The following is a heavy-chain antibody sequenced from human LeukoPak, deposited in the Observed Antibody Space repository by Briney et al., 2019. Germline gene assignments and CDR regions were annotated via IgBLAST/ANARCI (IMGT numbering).Heavy chain of an antibody. Sequence: GGSLRLSCAASGFILDDYAMLWVRQTPKKGLEWVSSISWNGYSSFYVDSVKGRFTITRDNNKNFLYLQMDTLRPEDTALYYCAQDGGVGNWGQGTLVTVSS. J-gene: IGHJ1*01. CDR2: ISWNGYSS. V-gene: IGHV3-43D*03. CDR1: GFILDDYA. D-gene: IGHD2-15*01. CDR3: AQDGGVGN.